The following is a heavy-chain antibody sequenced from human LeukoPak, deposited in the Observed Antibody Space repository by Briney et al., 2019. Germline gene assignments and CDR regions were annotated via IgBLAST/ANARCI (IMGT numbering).Heavy chain of an antibody. J-gene: IGHJ4*02. CDR2: IWNDGNNK. Sequence: GGSLRLSCAASGFTFSSYGMHWVRQAPGTGRERVAVIWNDGNNKHYADSVKDRFTISRDNSKNTLYLQMNSLRAEDTAVFYCAREGIPSRRGGHYYFDSWGQGTLVTVSS. D-gene: IGHD6-13*01. V-gene: IGHV3-33*01. CDR1: GFTFSSYG. CDR3: AREGIPSRRGGHYYFDS.